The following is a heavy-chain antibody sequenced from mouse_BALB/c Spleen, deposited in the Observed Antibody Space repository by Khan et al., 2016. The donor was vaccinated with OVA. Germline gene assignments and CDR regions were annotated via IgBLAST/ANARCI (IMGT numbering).Heavy chain of an antibody. J-gene: IGHJ2*01. Sequence: VQLQESGPGLAKPSQSLSLTCTVTGYSITTDYAWNWIRQFPGNKLEWMGYISSSGNTNYNPSLKSRISITPDTSKNQFFLQLKSVTTEDTADYEVERGYGGEFDYWGQGTTLTVSS. V-gene: IGHV3-2*02. D-gene: IGHD1-1*02. CDR3: ERGYGGEFDY. CDR2: ISSSGNT. CDR1: GYSITTDYA.